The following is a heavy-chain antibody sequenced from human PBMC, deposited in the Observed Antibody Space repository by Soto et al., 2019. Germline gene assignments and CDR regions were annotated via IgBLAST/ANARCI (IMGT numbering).Heavy chain of an antibody. CDR1: GGSFSGYY. J-gene: IGHJ4*02. CDR3: ARHPASVYFDY. V-gene: IGHV4-34*01. CDR2: INHSGST. Sequence: SETLSLTCAVYGGSFSGYYWSWIRQPPGKGLEWIGEINHSGSTNYNPSLKSRVTISVDTSKNQFSLKLSSVTAADTAVYYCARHPASVYFDYWGQGTLVTVSS.